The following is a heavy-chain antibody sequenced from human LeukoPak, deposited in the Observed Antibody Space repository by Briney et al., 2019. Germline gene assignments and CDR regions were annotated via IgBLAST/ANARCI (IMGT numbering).Heavy chain of an antibody. CDR2: IQQHGSVK. CDR1: GFTFSSYW. CDR3: ARGSRDNSGYRYYFDY. J-gene: IGHJ4*02. Sequence: GGSLRLSYAASGFTFSSYWMSWVRQAPGKGLEWVANIQQHGSVKYYVDSAKGLFTISRDNGENSMFLEMNSLRADDTAVYYCARGSRDNSGYRYYFDYWGQGTLVTVSS. D-gene: IGHD3-22*01. V-gene: IGHV3-7*01.